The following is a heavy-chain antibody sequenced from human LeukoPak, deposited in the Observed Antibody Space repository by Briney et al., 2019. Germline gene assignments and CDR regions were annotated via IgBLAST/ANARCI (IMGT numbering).Heavy chain of an antibody. CDR2: NYYSWST. D-gene: IGHD2-2*02. CDR3: ARVPCSSTSCYTLVEY. V-gene: IGHV4-39*01. J-gene: IGHJ4*02. CDR1: GGSLSSSSYY. Sequence: SETLSLTCTVSGGSLSSSSYYWGWIPPPPGKGLEWIGSNYYSWSTYHNPYRESPVTISVDPSQNQFSLTLSSVTAADTAVYDCARVPCSSTSCYTLVEYWGQGTLVTVSS.